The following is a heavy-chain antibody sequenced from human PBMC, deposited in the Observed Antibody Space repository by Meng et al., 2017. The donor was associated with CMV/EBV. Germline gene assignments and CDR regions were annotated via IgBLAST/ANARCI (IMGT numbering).Heavy chain of an antibody. J-gene: IGHJ4*02. V-gene: IGHV1-2*02. CDR3: ARLRVVLSFDY. D-gene: IGHD3-3*01. Sequence: ASVKVSCKASGYTFTGYYMHWVRQAPGQGLEWMGWINPNSGGTNYAQKFQGRVTMTRDTSISTAYTELSSVTAADTAVYYCARLRVVLSFDYWGQGTLVTVSS. CDR2: INPNSGGT. CDR1: GYTFTGYY.